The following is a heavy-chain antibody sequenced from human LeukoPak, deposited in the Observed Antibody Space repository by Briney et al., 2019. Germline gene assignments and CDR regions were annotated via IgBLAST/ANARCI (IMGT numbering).Heavy chain of an antibody. CDR3: ARGDYYDSSGPNWYFDL. Sequence: GASVKVSCKASGYTFTSYYMHWVRQAPGQGLEWMGIINPSGGSTSYAQKFQGRVTMTRDTSTSTVYMELSSLRSEDTAVYYCARGDYYDSSGPNWYFDLWGRGTLVTVSS. CDR1: GYTFTSYY. V-gene: IGHV1-46*01. D-gene: IGHD3-22*01. J-gene: IGHJ2*01. CDR2: INPSGGST.